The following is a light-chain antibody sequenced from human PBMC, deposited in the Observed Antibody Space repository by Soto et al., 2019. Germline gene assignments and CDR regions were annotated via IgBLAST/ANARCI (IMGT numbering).Light chain of an antibody. CDR1: ESIRTW. Sequence: DIQMTQSPSTLSASIGYSFTITGRASESIRTWLAWYQHTPGKAPKFLIYDASSLESGVPSRFSRSGSGTEFTLTISNLQPDDFATYFCQQYNNYPRTVGQVTKVELK. CDR3: QQYNNYPRT. J-gene: IGKJ1*01. V-gene: IGKV1-5*01. CDR2: DAS.